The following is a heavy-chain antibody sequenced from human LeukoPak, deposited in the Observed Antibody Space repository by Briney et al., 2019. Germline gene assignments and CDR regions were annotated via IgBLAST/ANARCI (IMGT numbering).Heavy chain of an antibody. CDR3: AKDWVLLWDY. D-gene: IGHD1-26*01. Sequence: GGSLRLSCAASGFTSRSYTMSWVRQAPGKGLEWVSAISGSGGSTYYADSVKGRFTISRDNSKNTLYLQMNSLRAEDTAVYYCAKDWVLLWDYWGQGTLVTVSS. CDR1: GFTSRSYT. V-gene: IGHV3-23*01. CDR2: ISGSGGST. J-gene: IGHJ4*02.